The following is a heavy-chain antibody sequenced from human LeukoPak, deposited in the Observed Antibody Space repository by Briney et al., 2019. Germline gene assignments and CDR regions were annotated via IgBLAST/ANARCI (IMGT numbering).Heavy chain of an antibody. D-gene: IGHD2-15*01. V-gene: IGHV3-30*02. CDR3: AKADGMVAACRPTY. Sequence: GGYLRLSCAASGFTFSSYGMHWVREAAGKGLEWVAFIRYDGSNKYYADSVKGRFTISRDNSKNTLYLQMNSLRAEDTAVYYCAKADGMVAACRPTYWVQGTLVTVSS. CDR1: GFTFSSYG. J-gene: IGHJ4*02. CDR2: IRYDGSNK.